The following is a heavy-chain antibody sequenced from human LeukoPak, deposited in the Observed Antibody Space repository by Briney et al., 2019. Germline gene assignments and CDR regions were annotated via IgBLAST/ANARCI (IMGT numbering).Heavy chain of an antibody. V-gene: IGHV4-59*01. CDR3: ARYVWGSYPTFEDY. CDR1: GGSISSYY. Sequence: NPSETLSLTCTVSGGSISSYYWSWIRQLPGKGLEWIGYIYYSGSTNYNPSLKSRVTISVDMSKNQFSLKLSSVTAADTAVYYCARYVWGSYPTFEDYWGQGTLVTVSS. CDR2: IYYSGST. D-gene: IGHD3-16*02. J-gene: IGHJ4*02.